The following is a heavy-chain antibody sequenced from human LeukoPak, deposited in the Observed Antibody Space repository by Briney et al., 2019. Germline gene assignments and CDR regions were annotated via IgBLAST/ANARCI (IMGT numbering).Heavy chain of an antibody. D-gene: IGHD1-14*01. V-gene: IGHV4-39*01. CDR3: ARRRTRSPFDS. CDR2: IYYSGST. CDR1: GGSISSSNYY. Sequence: SETLSLTCTVSGGSISSSNYYWGWIRQSPGKGLEWIGSIYYSGSTYYNPSLKSRVTISVDTSKNQFPLRLSSVAAADTAVYYCARRRTRSPFDSWGQGTLVTVSS. J-gene: IGHJ4*02.